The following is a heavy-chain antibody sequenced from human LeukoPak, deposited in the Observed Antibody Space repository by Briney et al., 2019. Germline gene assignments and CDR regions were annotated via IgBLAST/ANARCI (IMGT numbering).Heavy chain of an antibody. J-gene: IGHJ4*02. CDR3: ARSRSSAFPIFDY. V-gene: IGHV4-59*01. D-gene: IGHD3-22*01. CDR2: IYYSGST. CDR1: GGSISSYY. Sequence: KPSETLSLTCTVSGGSISSYYWGWIRQPPGKGPEWIGYIYYSGSTNYNPSLKSRVTISVDTSKNHFSLKLSSVTAADTAVYYCARSRSSAFPIFDYWGQGTLVTVSS.